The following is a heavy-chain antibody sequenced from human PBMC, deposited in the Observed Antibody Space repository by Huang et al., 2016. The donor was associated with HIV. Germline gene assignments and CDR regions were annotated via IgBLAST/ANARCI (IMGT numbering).Heavy chain of an antibody. V-gene: IGHV3-74*01. J-gene: IGHJ4*02. Sequence: EVQLVESGGELVQPGGSLRLSCIASGFTFGSYWMHWVRQVPGKGPAWVSRINSDGSNIEYADSVRGRFTISRDNAKDTLYLQMNSLGVEDTAIYYCASIAASNNFDYWGQGTLVTVSS. D-gene: IGHD6-6*01. CDR1: GFTFGSYW. CDR2: INSDGSNI. CDR3: ASIAASNNFDY.